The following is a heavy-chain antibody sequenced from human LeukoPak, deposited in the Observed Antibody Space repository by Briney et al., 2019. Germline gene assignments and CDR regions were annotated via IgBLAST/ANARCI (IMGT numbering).Heavy chain of an antibody. CDR3: ARGTYYYGSGSYLIDY. Sequence: ASVKVSCKASGYTFTGYYMHWVRQAPGQGLEWMGIINPSGGSTSYAQKFQGRVTMTRDMSTSTVYMELSSLRSEDTAVYYCARGTYYYGSGSYLIDYWGQGTLVTVSS. V-gene: IGHV1-46*01. J-gene: IGHJ4*02. CDR2: INPSGGST. CDR1: GYTFTGYY. D-gene: IGHD3-10*01.